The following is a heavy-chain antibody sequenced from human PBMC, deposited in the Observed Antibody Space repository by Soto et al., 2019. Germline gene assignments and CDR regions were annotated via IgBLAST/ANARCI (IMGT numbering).Heavy chain of an antibody. CDR2: LSRGGGST. D-gene: IGHD5-12*01. CDR1: GFTYSSHG. V-gene: IGHV3-23*01. Sequence: EAQLLESGGELIQPGGSLRLSCAASGFTYSSHGMSWVRQAPGKGLEWIAGLSRGGGSTYYADSVKGRFTISRDNSKNTLDLIMNSLRVEDTALYYCARDGQYRTDGFDIWGQGTMVTDSS. CDR3: ARDGQYRTDGFDI. J-gene: IGHJ3*02.